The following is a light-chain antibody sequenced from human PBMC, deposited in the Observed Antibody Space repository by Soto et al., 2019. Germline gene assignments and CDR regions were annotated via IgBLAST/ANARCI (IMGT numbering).Light chain of an antibody. CDR1: SGSVSTNRY. CDR3: SSYGGYNNVI. Sequence: QTVVTQEPSFSVSPGGTVTLTCGLTSGSVSTNRYPSWYQQTPGQAPRTLIYSTDTRSSGVPDRFSGSILGDKAALTITGAQADDESDYYCSSYGGYNNVIFGGGTQLTVL. J-gene: IGLJ2*01. CDR2: STD. V-gene: IGLV8-61*01.